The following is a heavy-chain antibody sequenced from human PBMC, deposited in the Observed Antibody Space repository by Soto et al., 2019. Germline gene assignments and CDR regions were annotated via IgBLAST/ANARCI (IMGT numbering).Heavy chain of an antibody. CDR3: ARDEGLNFFGPPSSGMDV. D-gene: IGHD3-3*01. J-gene: IGHJ6*02. CDR2: IWYDGSNK. CDR1: GFTFSSYG. V-gene: IGHV3-33*01. Sequence: QVQLVESGGGVVQPGRSLRLSCAASGFTFSSYGMHWVRQAPGKGLEWVAVIWYDGSNKYYADSVKGRFTISRDNFKNTLDLRMNSLRAEDTAVYYCARDEGLNFFGPPSSGMDVWGQGTTVTVSS.